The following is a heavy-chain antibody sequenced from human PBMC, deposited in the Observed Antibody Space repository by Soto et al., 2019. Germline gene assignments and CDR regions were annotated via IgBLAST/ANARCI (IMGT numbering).Heavy chain of an antibody. CDR1: VDSITTYY. D-gene: IGHD6-13*01. CDR2: IDASGNT. Sequence: SETLSLTCTVSVDSITTYYWSWIRQPAGKGLEWIGRIDASGNTNYNPSLNSRVTMSIDTSKKQFSLKLTSVTAADTAIYYCARYCNNWLQTECMDVWGQGTTVTVFS. V-gene: IGHV4-4*07. CDR3: ARYCNNWLQTECMDV. J-gene: IGHJ6*02.